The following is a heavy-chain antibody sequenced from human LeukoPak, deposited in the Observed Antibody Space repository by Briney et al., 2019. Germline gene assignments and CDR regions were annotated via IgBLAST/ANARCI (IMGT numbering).Heavy chain of an antibody. V-gene: IGHV3-48*01. J-gene: IGHJ5*02. D-gene: IGHD3-10*01. CDR3: ARRLAVTMVRGVIINPTNWFDP. CDR2: ISSSSTI. CDR1: GFTFSSYG. Sequence: PGGSLRLSCAASGFTFSSYGMNWVRQAPGKGLERVSYISSSSTIYYADSVKGRFTISRDNAKNSLYLQMNSLRAEDTAVYYCARRLAVTMVRGVIINPTNWFDPWGQGTLVTVSS.